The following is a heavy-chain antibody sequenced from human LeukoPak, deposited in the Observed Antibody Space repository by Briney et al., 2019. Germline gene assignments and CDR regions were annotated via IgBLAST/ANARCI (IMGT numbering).Heavy chain of an antibody. J-gene: IGHJ6*03. Sequence: GGSLRLSCAASGFTFSSYSMNWVRQAPGKGLEWVSSISSSSSYIYYTDSVKGRFTISRDNAKNSLYLQMNSLRAEDTAVYYCARVAYGSGSYYPDYYMDVWGKGTTVTVSS. CDR1: GFTFSSYS. CDR2: ISSSSSYI. V-gene: IGHV3-21*01. D-gene: IGHD3-10*01. CDR3: ARVAYGSGSYYPDYYMDV.